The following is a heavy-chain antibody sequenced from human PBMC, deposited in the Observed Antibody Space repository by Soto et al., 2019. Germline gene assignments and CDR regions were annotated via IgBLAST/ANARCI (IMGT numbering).Heavy chain of an antibody. CDR1: GASISNTNW. CDR3: YYYYPLDV. V-gene: IGHV4-4*02. Sequence: PSETLSLTCAVYGASISNTNWWTWVRQSPGKGLEWIGEILHDGSTYSNPSLKSRLTISVDKSRNLKTEDTAVYYCAREIRRDYYYYYPLDVWGQGTTVTVSS. CDR2: ILHDGST. J-gene: IGHJ6*02.